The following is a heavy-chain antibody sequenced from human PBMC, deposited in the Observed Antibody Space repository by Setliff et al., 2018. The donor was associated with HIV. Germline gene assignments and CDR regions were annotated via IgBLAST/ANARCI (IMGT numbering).Heavy chain of an antibody. CDR3: ARVRLTMIMMVDYFDQ. D-gene: IGHD3-22*01. CDR1: GFTFSGFW. V-gene: IGHV4-59*12. J-gene: IGHJ4*02. Sequence: ESLKISCAASGFTFSGFWMSWVRQAPGKGLEWVGHIYSTGDTNYNPSLKSRVTLSADTSKNQLSLSLTSVTAADTAVYYCARVRLTMIMMVDYFDQWGQGTLVTVSS. CDR2: IYSTGDT.